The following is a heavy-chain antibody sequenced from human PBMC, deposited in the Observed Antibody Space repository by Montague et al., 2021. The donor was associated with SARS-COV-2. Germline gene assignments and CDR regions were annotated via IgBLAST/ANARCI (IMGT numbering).Heavy chain of an antibody. CDR3: ARAHSGSWAHLDN. V-gene: IGHV4-4*07. Sequence: SETLSLTCSVSGEPISGFFWSWIRQPAGKGLEWIGRIYTSGTTDXSFSLKSRVTISVDTSKNQFSLKLTSVTAADTAVYYCARAHSGSWAHLDNWGQGSLVTVSS. CDR1: GEPISGFF. J-gene: IGHJ4*02. CDR2: IYTSGTT. D-gene: IGHD5-12*01.